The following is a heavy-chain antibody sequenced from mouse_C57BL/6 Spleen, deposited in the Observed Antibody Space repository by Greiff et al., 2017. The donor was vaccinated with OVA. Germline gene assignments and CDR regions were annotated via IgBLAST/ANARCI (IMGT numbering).Heavy chain of an antibody. V-gene: IGHV1-72*01. J-gene: IGHJ1*03. Sequence: VQLQQPGAELVKPGASVKLSCKASGYTFTSYWMHWVKQRPGRGLEWIGRIDPNSGGTKYNEKFKSKATLTVDQPSSTAYMQLSSLTSEDSAVYYCARGHDGYHPHWYVDVWGTGTTVTVSS. CDR1: GYTFTSYW. CDR3: ARGHDGYHPHWYVDV. D-gene: IGHD2-3*01. CDR2: IDPNSGGT.